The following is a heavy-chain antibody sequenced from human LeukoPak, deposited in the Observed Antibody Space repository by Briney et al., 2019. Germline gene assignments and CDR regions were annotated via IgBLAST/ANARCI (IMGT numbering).Heavy chain of an antibody. CDR2: IYYSGSA. Sequence: SETLSLTCSVSGDSLNTYYWTWIRQPPGKGLEWIGYIYYSGSADYNPPLKSRVTISVDTSKNQFSLKLSSVTAADTAVYYCARHVSVALGYWGQGTLVTVSS. D-gene: IGHD5/OR15-5a*01. CDR1: GDSLNTYY. V-gene: IGHV4-59*08. CDR3: ARHVSVALGY. J-gene: IGHJ4*02.